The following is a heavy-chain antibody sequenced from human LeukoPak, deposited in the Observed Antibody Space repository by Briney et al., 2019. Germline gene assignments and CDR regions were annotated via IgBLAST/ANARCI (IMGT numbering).Heavy chain of an antibody. CDR2: IFGSGST. J-gene: IGHJ6*02. D-gene: IGHD6-13*01. V-gene: IGHV4-59*08. Sequence: SETLSLTCTVSGGCMSSYYWSWIRHPPAKRLEWIGLIFGSGSTNYNPSFKSRVIISVDTSKDQFSLKLSSVTAADTDLYYCAGHRGQLEVLGDYYLYAMDVWGQGTTVTVSS. CDR3: AGHRGQLEVLGDYYLYAMDV. CDR1: GGCMSSYY.